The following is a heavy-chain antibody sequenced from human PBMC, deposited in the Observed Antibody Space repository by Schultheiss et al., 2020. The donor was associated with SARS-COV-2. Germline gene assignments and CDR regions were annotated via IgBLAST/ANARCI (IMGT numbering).Heavy chain of an antibody. CDR3: ARGRRGSGSFRLTGPTYFDY. CDR2: IIPILGIA. D-gene: IGHD3-10*01. J-gene: IGHJ4*02. CDR1: GGTFSSYA. V-gene: IGHV1-69*10. Sequence: SVKVSCKASGGTFSSYAISWVRQAPGQGLEWMGGIIPILGIANYAQKFQGRVTMTTDTSTSTAYMELRSLRSEDSAVYYCARGRRGSGSFRLTGPTYFDYWGQGTLVTVSS.